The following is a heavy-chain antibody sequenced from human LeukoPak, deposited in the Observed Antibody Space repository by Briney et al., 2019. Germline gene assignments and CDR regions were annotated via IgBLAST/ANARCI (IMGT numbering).Heavy chain of an antibody. Sequence: AGGSLRLSCAASGFSFSSYDMSWVRQPPGKGLEWIGEINHSGSTNYNPSLKSRVTISVDTSKNQFSLKLSSVTAADTAVYYCARHSRAENDAFDIWGQGTMVTVSS. V-gene: IGHV4-34*01. CDR3: ARHSRAENDAFDI. CDR2: INHSGST. J-gene: IGHJ3*02. D-gene: IGHD6-19*01. CDR1: GFSFSSYD.